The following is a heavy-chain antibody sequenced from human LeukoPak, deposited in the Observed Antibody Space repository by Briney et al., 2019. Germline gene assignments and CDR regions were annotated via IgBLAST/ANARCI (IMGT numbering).Heavy chain of an antibody. Sequence: GGSLRPSCAASGFTFSGYSMNWVRQAPGKGLEWVSSIISSSTYIYYADSVKGRFTISRDNAKSSLYLQMNSLRAEDTAVYYCARELRGDYWGQGTLVTVSS. J-gene: IGHJ4*02. V-gene: IGHV3-21*01. CDR1: GFTFSGYS. CDR3: ARELRGDY. CDR2: IISSSTYI.